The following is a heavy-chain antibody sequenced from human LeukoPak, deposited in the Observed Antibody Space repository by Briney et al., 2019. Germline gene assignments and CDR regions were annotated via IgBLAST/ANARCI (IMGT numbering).Heavy chain of an antibody. CDR2: ISYDGSNN. D-gene: IGHD3-16*01. J-gene: IGHJ4*02. V-gene: IGHV3-30-3*01. CDR1: GFTFRNHA. CDR3: AREEWGNHYLDY. Sequence: GGSLRLSCAASGFTFRNHAMHWVRQAPGKGLEWVAVISYDGSNNDYADSVKGRFTFSRDNSKNTLYLQLNSLSAEDTAVYYSAREEWGNHYLDYWGQGTLVTVSS.